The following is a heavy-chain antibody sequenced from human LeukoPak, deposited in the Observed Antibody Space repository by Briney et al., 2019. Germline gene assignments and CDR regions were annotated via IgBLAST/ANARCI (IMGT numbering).Heavy chain of an antibody. CDR1: GFTFSSYS. CDR2: ISSSSSYI. CDR3: ARDVSSSWYPDAFDI. J-gene: IGHJ3*02. V-gene: IGHV3-21*01. Sequence: GGSLRLSCAASGFTFSSYSMNWVRQAPGKGLEWVTSISSSSSYIYYADSVKGRFTISRDNAKNSLYLQMNSLRAEDTAVYYCARDVSSSWYPDAFDIWGQGTMVTVSS. D-gene: IGHD6-13*01.